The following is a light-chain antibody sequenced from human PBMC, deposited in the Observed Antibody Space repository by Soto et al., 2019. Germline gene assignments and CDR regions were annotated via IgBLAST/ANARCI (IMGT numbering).Light chain of an antibody. CDR3: SSYAGRNSVV. J-gene: IGLJ2*01. CDR2: EVS. Sequence: QSALTQPASVSGSPGQSITISCTGTSSDVGGYKYVSWYQHHPGKAPKLMIYEVSNRPSGVSDRFSGSKSGNTASLTISGLQAEDEAAYYCSSYAGRNSVVFGGGTQLTVL. CDR1: SSDVGGYKY. V-gene: IGLV2-14*01.